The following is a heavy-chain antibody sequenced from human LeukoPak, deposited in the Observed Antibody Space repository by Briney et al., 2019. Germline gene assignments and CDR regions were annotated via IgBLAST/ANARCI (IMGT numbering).Heavy chain of an antibody. J-gene: IGHJ4*02. V-gene: IGHV3-23*01. CDR3: AKDLGGSYYYFDY. D-gene: IGHD1-26*01. CDR1: GFTFSSYS. Sequence: GSLRLSCVASGFTFSSYSMNWVRQSPGKGLEWVSAISGSGGSTYYADSVKGRFTISRDNSKNTLYLQMNSLRAEDTAVYYCAKDLGGSYYYFDYWGQGTLVTVSS. CDR2: ISGSGGST.